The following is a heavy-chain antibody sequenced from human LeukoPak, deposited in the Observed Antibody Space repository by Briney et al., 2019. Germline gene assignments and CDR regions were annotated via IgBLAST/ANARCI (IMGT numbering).Heavy chain of an antibody. J-gene: IGHJ4*02. CDR3: ARHATQRITIFGVVIIDY. CDR2: IYYSGST. D-gene: IGHD3-3*01. Sequence: SETLSLTCTVSGGSISSSSYYWGWIRQPPGKGLEWIGSIYYSGSTYYNPSLKSRVTISVDTSKNQSSLKLSSVTAADTTVYYCARHATQRITIFGVVIIDYWGQGTLVTVSS. CDR1: GGSISSSSYY. V-gene: IGHV4-39*01.